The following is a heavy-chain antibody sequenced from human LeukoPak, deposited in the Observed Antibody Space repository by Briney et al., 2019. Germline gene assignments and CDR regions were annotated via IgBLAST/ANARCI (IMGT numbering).Heavy chain of an antibody. J-gene: IGHJ4*02. V-gene: IGHV4-34*01. CDR3: ARVGPVAAAGLDY. Sequence: SETLSLTCAVYGGSFSGYYWSWIRQPPGKGLEWIGEINHSGSTNYNPSLKSRVTISVDTSKNQFSLKLSSVTAADTAVYYCARVGPVAAAGLDYWGQGTLVTVSS. CDR1: GGSFSGYY. D-gene: IGHD6-13*01. CDR2: INHSGST.